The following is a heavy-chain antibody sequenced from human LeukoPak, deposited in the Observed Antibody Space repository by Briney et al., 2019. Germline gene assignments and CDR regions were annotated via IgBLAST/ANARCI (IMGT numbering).Heavy chain of an antibody. J-gene: IGHJ4*02. CDR3: ARDLLGSHTSYSSGAWDY. Sequence: GASVKVSCKASGGTISNYAISWVRQAPGQGLEWMGGIIPIFDTADSAQKFQGRLTITADESTSTAYMELSSLRAEDTAVYYCARDLLGSHTSYSSGAWDYWGQGTLVTVSS. V-gene: IGHV1-69*01. D-gene: IGHD3-9*01. CDR2: IIPIFDTA. CDR1: GGTISNYA.